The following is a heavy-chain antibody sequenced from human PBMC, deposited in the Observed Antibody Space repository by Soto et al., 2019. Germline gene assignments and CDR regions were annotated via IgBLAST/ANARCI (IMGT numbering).Heavy chain of an antibody. CDR3: VRMGFSGGGYLSYYYYGMDI. CDR1: GWNVCRYW. V-gene: IGHV5-51*01. CDR2: IYPDESDT. Sequence: GEAVKSSGEGSGWNVCRYWIGWLRQIXGKGLEWMAIIYPDESDTRYSPSFQGQVTISADKSISTAYLQWSSLKASDTAMYYCVRMGFSGGGYLSYYYYGMDIWGQGTTVTVSS. J-gene: IGHJ6*02. D-gene: IGHD5-12*01.